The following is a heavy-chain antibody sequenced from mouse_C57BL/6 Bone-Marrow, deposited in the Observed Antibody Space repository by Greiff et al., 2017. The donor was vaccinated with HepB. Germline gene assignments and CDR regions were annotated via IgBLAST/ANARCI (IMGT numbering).Heavy chain of an antibody. CDR3: ARGGLLWLRRPHYYAMDY. CDR2: INYDGSST. D-gene: IGHD2-2*01. CDR1: GFTFSDYY. Sequence: EVMLVESEGGLVQPGSSMKLSCTASGFTFSDYYMAWVRQVPEKGLKWVANINYDGSSTYYLDSLKSRFIISRDNAKNILYLQMSSLKSEDTATYYCARGGLLWLRRPHYYAMDYWGQGTSVTVSS. J-gene: IGHJ4*01. V-gene: IGHV5-16*01.